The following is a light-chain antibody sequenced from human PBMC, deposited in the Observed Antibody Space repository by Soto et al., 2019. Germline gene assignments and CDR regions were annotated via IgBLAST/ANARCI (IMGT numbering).Light chain of an antibody. CDR3: QQYNNWPPWT. Sequence: EIVMTQSPATLSVSPGERATLSCRASQSIRSTLAWYQQKPGQAPRLLIYGASTRATGIPARFSGSGSGTEFTLTISSLQSEDFAVYYCQQYNNWPPWTFGQGTKV. J-gene: IGKJ1*01. CDR1: QSIRST. CDR2: GAS. V-gene: IGKV3-15*01.